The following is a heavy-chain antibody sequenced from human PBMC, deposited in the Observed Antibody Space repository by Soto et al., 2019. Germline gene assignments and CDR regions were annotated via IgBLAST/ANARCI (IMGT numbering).Heavy chain of an antibody. Sequence: SETLSLTCTVSGGSMNSHFWSWIRQPAGKGLEWIGHVHIGGRTTYNPSLRTRPTPSRDPPKNQLSLKLPSVTAAHTAVYYCARINGGSPDFWGQGTLVTV. V-gene: IGHV4-4*07. D-gene: IGHD2-15*01. CDR3: ARINGGSPDF. CDR1: GGSMNSHF. J-gene: IGHJ4*02. CDR2: VHIGGRT.